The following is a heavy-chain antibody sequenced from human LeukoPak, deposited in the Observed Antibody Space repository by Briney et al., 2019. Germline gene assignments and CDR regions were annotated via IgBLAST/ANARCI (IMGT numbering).Heavy chain of an antibody. J-gene: IGHJ4*02. D-gene: IGHD2-8*02. CDR2: ISDIGSI. CDR3: AGHHPRNTVDF. Sequence: PSETLSLTCTVSGGSNSSYYWSWIRQPPGKGLGWIAYISDIGSINYNPSLKSRVTISLDTSKNQFSLKLSSVTAADTAVYYCAGHHPRNTVDFWGQGTLVTVSS. V-gene: IGHV4-59*08. CDR1: GGSNSSYY.